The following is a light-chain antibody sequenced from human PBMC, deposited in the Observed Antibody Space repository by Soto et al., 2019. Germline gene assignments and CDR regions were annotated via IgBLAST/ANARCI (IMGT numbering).Light chain of an antibody. CDR2: AAS. Sequence: DIQMTQCPSSLSASVGDRVTITCRASQSISSYLNWYQQKPGKAPKLLIYAASSLQSGVPSRFSGSGSGTDFTLTISRLEPEDFAVYYCQQYGTSSGLLTFGPGTKVDIK. J-gene: IGKJ3*01. CDR1: QSISSY. V-gene: IGKV1-39*01. CDR3: QQYGTSSGLLT.